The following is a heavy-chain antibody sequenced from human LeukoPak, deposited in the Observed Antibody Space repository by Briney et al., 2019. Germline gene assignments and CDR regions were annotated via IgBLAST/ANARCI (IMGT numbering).Heavy chain of an antibody. CDR1: GGSISSYY. Sequence: PSETLSLTCTVSGGSISSYYWSWIRQPPGKGLEWIGYIYYSGSTNYNPSLKSRVTISVDTSKNQFSLKLSSVTAADTAVYYCARHSDCHYYDKIWFDPWGQGTLVTVSS. CDR2: IYYSGST. V-gene: IGHV4-59*08. CDR3: ARHSDCHYYDKIWFDP. D-gene: IGHD3-22*01. J-gene: IGHJ5*02.